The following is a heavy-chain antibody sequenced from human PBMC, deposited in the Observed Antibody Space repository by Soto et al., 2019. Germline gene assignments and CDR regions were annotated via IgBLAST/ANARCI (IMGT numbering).Heavy chain of an antibody. V-gene: IGHV3-13*01. CDR3: ARGRYSAASDSRGLWWLDV. Sequence: EVQLLESGGGLVQPGGSLRLSCAASGFIFSSYDMHWVRQAPGKGLEWVSVIGPAGDTFYPGSVKGRFTISREKAKNALYLPMNSLRAGDTAVYYCARGRYSAASDSRGLWWLDVWGKGTTVTVSS. D-gene: IGHD2-21*01. J-gene: IGHJ6*04. CDR2: IGPAGDT. CDR1: GFIFSSYD.